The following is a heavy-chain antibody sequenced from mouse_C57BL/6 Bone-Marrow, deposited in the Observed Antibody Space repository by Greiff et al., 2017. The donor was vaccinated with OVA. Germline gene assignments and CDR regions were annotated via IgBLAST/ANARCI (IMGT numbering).Heavy chain of an antibody. D-gene: IGHD2-1*01. Sequence: EVQVVESEGGLVQPGSSMKLSCTASGFTFSDYYMAWVRQVPEKGLEWVANINYDGSSTYYLDSLKSRFIISRDNAKNMLYLQMSSLKSEDTATYYCARDYGNYVRWYFDVWGTGTTVTVSS. CDR3: ARDYGNYVRWYFDV. J-gene: IGHJ1*03. V-gene: IGHV5-16*01. CDR1: GFTFSDYY. CDR2: INYDGSST.